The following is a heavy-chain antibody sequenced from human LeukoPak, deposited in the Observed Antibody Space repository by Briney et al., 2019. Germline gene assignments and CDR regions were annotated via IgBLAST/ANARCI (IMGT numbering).Heavy chain of an antibody. V-gene: IGHV1-18*01. D-gene: IGHD4-17*01. J-gene: IGHJ3*02. CDR1: GYTFTSYG. Sequence: ASVKVSCKASGYTFTSYGISWLRQAPGQGLEWMGLITPYNGHTNHAQKLQARVTTTPDTSTRTVYMELRSLRSDDTAVYYCARDNGDYVAFDIWGQGTMVTVSS. CDR2: ITPYNGHT. CDR3: ARDNGDYVAFDI.